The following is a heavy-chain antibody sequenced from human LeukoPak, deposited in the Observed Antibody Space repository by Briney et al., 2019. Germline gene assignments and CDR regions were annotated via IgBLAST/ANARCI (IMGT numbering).Heavy chain of an antibody. CDR1: GFTFSDYA. CDR3: AKAGCSSTSCYTNC. CDR2: ISYDGSNK. V-gene: IGHV3-30*18. J-gene: IGHJ4*02. Sequence: GRSLRLSCAASGFTFSDYAMHWVRQAPGKGLESVAVISYDGSNKYYADSVKGRFTISRDNSKNTLYLQMNSLRTDDTAVYHCAKAGCSSTSCYTNCWGQGTLVTVSP. D-gene: IGHD2-2*02.